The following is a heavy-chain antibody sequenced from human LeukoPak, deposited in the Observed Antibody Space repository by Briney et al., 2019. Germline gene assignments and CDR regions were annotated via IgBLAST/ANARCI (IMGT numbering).Heavy chain of an antibody. CDR2: INVYNGHT. D-gene: IGHD3-10*01. V-gene: IGHV1-18*01. Sequence: ASVKVSCKTSGYIFTNYGVSWVRQAPGQGLEWTGWINVYNGHTIYAQEFQGRVTLTTDTSTSTAHMDLRSLRSDDTAVYYCVRDSDHAPDYWGQGTLVTVSS. CDR1: GYIFTNYG. CDR3: VRDSDHAPDY. J-gene: IGHJ4*02.